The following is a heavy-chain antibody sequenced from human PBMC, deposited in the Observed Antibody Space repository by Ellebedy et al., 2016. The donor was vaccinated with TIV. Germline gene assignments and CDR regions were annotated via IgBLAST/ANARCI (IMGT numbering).Heavy chain of an antibody. CDR2: MDAGGNT. CDR3: AGGTY. J-gene: IGHJ4*02. Sequence: PGGSLRLSCAASGSTVSGDYMSWVRQAPGKGLEWVSIMDAGGNTHYPDPVKGRFTVSRDNSKSTLYLQMNSLRAEDTAVYYCAGGTYWGQGTLVTVSS. V-gene: IGHV3-53*01. CDR1: GSTVSGDY.